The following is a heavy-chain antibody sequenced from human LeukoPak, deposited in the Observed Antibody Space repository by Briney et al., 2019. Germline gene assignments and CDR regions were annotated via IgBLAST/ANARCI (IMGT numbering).Heavy chain of an antibody. J-gene: IGHJ4*02. Sequence: GASVKVSCKASGGTFSSYAISWVRQAPGQGLEWMGGIIPIFGTPNYAQKFQGRVTITADESTSTAYMELSSLRSEDTAVYYCAREHCSGGSCYSGSFDYWGQGTLVTVSS. V-gene: IGHV1-69*01. CDR3: AREHCSGGSCYSGSFDY. D-gene: IGHD2-15*01. CDR2: IIPIFGTP. CDR1: GGTFSSYA.